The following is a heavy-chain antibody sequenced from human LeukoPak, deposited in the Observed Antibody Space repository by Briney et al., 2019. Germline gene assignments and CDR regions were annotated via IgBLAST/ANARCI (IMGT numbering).Heavy chain of an antibody. CDR3: ARCVWNDYTYFDY. CDR1: GGSIISDYQ. J-gene: IGHJ4*02. D-gene: IGHD3-3*01. CDR2: IYYSGST. V-gene: IGHV4-31*03. Sequence: SQTLSLTCTVSGGSIISDYQWTWIRQHPGKALEWIGYIYYSGSTNYNPSLKSRVTISVDTSKNQFSLKLSSVTAADTAVYYCARCVWNDYTYFDYWGQGALVTVSS.